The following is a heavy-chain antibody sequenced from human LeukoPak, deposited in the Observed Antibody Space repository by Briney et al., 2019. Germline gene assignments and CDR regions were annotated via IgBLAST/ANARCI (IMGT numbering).Heavy chain of an antibody. CDR2: ISAYNGNT. V-gene: IGHV1-18*01. CDR3: ARGPIIDIVVIPAAADYYHMDV. J-gene: IGHJ6*03. CDR1: GYTLTSYG. Sequence: AAVKVSCKASGYTLTSYGISWVRQAPGQGLEWMGWISAYNGNTRYAQKLQGRVTMTTDSSTSTAYMELRSLRSDDTAVYYCARGPIIDIVVIPAAADYYHMDVWGKGTTVTVSS. D-gene: IGHD2-2*01.